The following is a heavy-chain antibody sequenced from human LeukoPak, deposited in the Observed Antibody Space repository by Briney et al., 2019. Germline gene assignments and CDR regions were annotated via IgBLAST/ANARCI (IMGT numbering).Heavy chain of an antibody. CDR2: IYPGDSDT. V-gene: IGHV5-51*01. J-gene: IGHJ4*02. Sequence: GESLKISCKGSGYSFTSYWIGWVRRMPGKGLEWMGIIYPGDSDTRYSPSFQGQVTISADKSISTAYLQWSSLKASDTAMYYCARRTNYYGSGSYFSYWGQGTLVTVSS. CDR1: GYSFTSYW. CDR3: ARRTNYYGSGSYFSY. D-gene: IGHD3-10*01.